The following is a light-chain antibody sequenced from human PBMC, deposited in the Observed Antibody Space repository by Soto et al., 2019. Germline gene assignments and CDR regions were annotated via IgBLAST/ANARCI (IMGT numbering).Light chain of an antibody. J-gene: IGKJ1*01. CDR2: AAS. CDR1: ETVSIY. V-gene: IGKV1-39*01. Sequence: DIQMTQSPSSLSASVGDRVTIDCRANETVSIYLNWYQQKLGKAPKLLIYAASTLQTGVPSRFSGSGSGRDFTLTISSLQPDDFATYHCQQSFAVPPRFGQGTTVDIK. CDR3: QQSFAVPPR.